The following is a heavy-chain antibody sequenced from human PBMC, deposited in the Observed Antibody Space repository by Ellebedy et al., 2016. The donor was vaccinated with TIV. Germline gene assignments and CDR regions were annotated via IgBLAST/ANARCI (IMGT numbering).Heavy chain of an antibody. J-gene: IGHJ4*02. CDR1: GFNFSSYG. CDR2: ISYDGSNK. CDR3: VKDSRGYSYVFDY. V-gene: IGHV3-30*18. Sequence: PGGSLRLSCAASGFNFSSYGMHWVLQAPGKGLDWVAVISYDGSNKYYADFVKGRFTLSRDNSKSTLSLQMNSLRDEDTAVYYCVKDSRGYSYVFDYWGQGTLVTVSS. D-gene: IGHD5-18*01.